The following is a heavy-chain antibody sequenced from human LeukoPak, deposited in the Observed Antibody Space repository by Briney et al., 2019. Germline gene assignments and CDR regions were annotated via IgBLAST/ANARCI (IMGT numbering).Heavy chain of an antibody. CDR1: GFTFSSYG. Sequence: GGSLRLSCAASGFTFSSYGMHWVRQGPGEGLVWVSRIKTDGSSTSNADSVKGRFTISRDNAKNTLYLQMNSLRAEDTAVYYCARDYLCAFDIWGQGTMVTVSS. V-gene: IGHV3-74*01. J-gene: IGHJ3*02. CDR2: IKTDGSST. D-gene: IGHD5-12*01. CDR3: ARDYLCAFDI.